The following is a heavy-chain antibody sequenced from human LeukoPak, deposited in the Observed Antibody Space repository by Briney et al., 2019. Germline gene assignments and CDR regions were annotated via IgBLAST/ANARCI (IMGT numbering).Heavy chain of an antibody. V-gene: IGHV3-21*01. D-gene: IGHD3-22*01. Sequence: SGGSLRLSCAASGFTFSSYGMNWVRQAPGKGLEWVSSISSSSSYIYYADSVKGRFTISRDNAKNSLYLQMNSLRAEDTAVYYCARQSITMTQYYFDYWGQGTLVTVSS. CDR1: GFTFSSYG. CDR3: ARQSITMTQYYFDY. J-gene: IGHJ4*02. CDR2: ISSSSSYI.